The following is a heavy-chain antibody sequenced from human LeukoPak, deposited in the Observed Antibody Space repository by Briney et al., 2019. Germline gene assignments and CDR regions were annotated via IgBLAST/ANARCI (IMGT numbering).Heavy chain of an antibody. J-gene: IGHJ5*02. Sequence: ASVNVSCKPSGYTFTSYGISWVRQAPGQGLEWMGWISPYSGNTNYAQKLQGRVTMTTDTSTSTAYMELRSLRSDNTAVYYCARASITPFDPWGQGTLVTVSS. CDR2: ISPYSGNT. D-gene: IGHD1-20*01. V-gene: IGHV1-18*01. CDR1: GYTFTSYG. CDR3: ARASITPFDP.